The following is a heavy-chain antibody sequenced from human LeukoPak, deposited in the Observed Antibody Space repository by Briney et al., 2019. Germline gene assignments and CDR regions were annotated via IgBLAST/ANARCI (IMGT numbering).Heavy chain of an antibody. D-gene: IGHD2-2*02. Sequence: SETLSLTCTVSGGSISSGDYYWSWIRQPPGQGLEWIGYIYYSASTYYNPSLKSRVTISVDTSKNQFSLKLSSVTAADTAVYYCASLYCSSTSCYTSDYWGQGTLVTVSS. CDR3: ASLYCSSTSCYTSDY. V-gene: IGHV4-30-4*01. CDR1: GGSISSGDYY. CDR2: IYYSAST. J-gene: IGHJ4*02.